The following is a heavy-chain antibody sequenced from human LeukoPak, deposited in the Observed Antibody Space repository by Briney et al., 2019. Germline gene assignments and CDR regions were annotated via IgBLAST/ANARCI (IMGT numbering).Heavy chain of an antibody. J-gene: IGHJ4*02. CDR1: GGSISSGSYY. V-gene: IGHV4-61*02. D-gene: IGHD3-3*01. CDR3: ARETIPEVLDY. Sequence: PSETLSLTCTVSGGSISSGSYYWSWIRQPAGKGLEWIGRIYTSGSTNYNPSLKSRVTISVDTSKNQFSLKLSSVTAADTAVYYCARETIPEVLDYWGQGTLVTVSS. CDR2: IYTSGST.